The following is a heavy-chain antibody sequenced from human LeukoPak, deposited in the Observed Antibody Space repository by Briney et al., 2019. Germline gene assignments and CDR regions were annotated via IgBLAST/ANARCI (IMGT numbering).Heavy chain of an antibody. CDR2: ISSSSSTI. D-gene: IGHD3-3*01. Sequence: GGSLRLSCAASGFTFSSYSMNWVRQAPGKGLEWVSYISSSSSTIYYADSVKGRFTISRDNAKNSLYLQMNSLRAEDTVVYCCARDLPLAYDFWSGYYGGWGQGTLVTVSS. CDR3: ARDLPLAYDFWSGYYGG. V-gene: IGHV3-48*01. J-gene: IGHJ4*02. CDR1: GFTFSSYS.